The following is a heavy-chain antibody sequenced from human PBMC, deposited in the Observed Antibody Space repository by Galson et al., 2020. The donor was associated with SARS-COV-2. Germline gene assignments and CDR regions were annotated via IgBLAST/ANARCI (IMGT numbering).Heavy chain of an antibody. Sequence: SETLSLTCAVYGGSFRGYSWTWIRQAPGKGMEWIGEINVGGDTGYGPSLRSRVIISVDTSKNQFSLNLRSLTAADSGLYYCARGSRGVVPSPVLGLGPYYSYYYMDVWGRGTTVTVSS. J-gene: IGHJ6*03. V-gene: IGHV4-34*01. CDR3: ARGSRGVVPSPVLGLGPYYSYYYMDV. CDR2: INVGGDT. CDR1: GGSFRGYS. D-gene: IGHD3-16*01.